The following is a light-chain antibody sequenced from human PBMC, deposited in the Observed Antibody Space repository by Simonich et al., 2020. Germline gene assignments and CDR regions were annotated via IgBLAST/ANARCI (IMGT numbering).Light chain of an antibody. CDR2: GAS. Sequence: EIVMTQSPATLSVSPGERATLSGRASQSVSSNLAGYQQKPGQAPRLLIYGASTRATGIPARFSGSGSGTEFTLTISSLQPDDFATYYCQQYNSYSYTFGQGTKLEIK. V-gene: IGKV3-15*01. CDR1: QSVSSN. CDR3: QQYNSYSYT. J-gene: IGKJ2*01.